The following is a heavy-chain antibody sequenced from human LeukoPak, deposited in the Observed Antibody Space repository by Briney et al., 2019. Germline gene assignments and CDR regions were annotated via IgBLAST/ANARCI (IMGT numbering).Heavy chain of an antibody. D-gene: IGHD5-18*01. CDR3: ARAPRGYRYGYKALEEYYFDY. Sequence: SETLSLTCAVYGGSLSGYYWSWIRQPPGKGLEWIGEINHSGSTNYNPSLKSRATLSVDTSKNQFSLRLSSVTAADTAVYYCARAPRGYRYGYKALEEYYFDYWGQGTLVTVSS. CDR2: INHSGST. J-gene: IGHJ4*02. CDR1: GGSLSGYY. V-gene: IGHV4-34*01.